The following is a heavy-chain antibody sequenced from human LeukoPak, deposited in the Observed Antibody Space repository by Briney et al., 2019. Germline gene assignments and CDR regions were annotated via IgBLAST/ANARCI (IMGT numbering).Heavy chain of an antibody. CDR3: AHTGGALKAVDY. V-gene: IGHV2-5*01. D-gene: IGHD4/OR15-4a*01. J-gene: IGHJ4*02. CDR1: GFSLTTSGVG. Sequence: SGPTLVKPTQTLTLTCNFSGFSLTTSGVGVGWIRQPPGKALEWLALIYWTDDKRYSPSLKSRLTITKDTSKNQVVLTMTNMDPVDTATYYCAHTGGALKAVDYWGQGKLVTVSS. CDR2: IYWTDDK.